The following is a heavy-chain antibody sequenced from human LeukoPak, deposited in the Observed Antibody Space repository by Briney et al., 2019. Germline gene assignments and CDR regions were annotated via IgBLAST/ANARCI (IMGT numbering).Heavy chain of an antibody. CDR3: AKNVVVKRYFDY. CDR2: ISGSGRTT. CDR1: AFTFSNHA. J-gene: IGHJ4*02. D-gene: IGHD2-15*01. Sequence: RSGGSLRLSCAASAFTFSNHAMSWVSQAPGKGLQWVSVISGSGRTTEYADSVKGRFTISRDKSKNTLSLQMNSLGVEDTAIYYCAKNVVVKRYFDYWGQGTLITVSS. V-gene: IGHV3-23*01.